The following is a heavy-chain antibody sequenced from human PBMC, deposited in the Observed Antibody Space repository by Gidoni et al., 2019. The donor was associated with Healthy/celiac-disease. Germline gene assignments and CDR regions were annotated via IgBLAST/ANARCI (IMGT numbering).Heavy chain of an antibody. V-gene: IGHV4-39*07. Sequence: QLQLQDSGPVLVQPSETLSLTCTVSGGSISSSSYYWGWIRQPPGKGLEWIGSIYYSGSTYYNPSLKSRVTISVDTSKNQFALKLSSVTAADTAVYYCARESIAAAGTKAFDIWGQGTMVTVSS. CDR2: IYYSGST. J-gene: IGHJ3*02. D-gene: IGHD6-13*01. CDR1: GGSISSSSYY. CDR3: ARESIAAAGTKAFDI.